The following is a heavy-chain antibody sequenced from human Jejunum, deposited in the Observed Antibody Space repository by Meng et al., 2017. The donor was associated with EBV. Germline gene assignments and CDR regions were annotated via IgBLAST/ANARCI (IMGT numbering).Heavy chain of an antibody. CDR3: AHRENWNFDY. J-gene: IGHJ4*02. V-gene: IGHV2-5*02. CDR1: GFSLSTSGVA. CDR2: IYGDDNK. Sequence: QITLKESGPTLXXXXXTXTLTCTFSGFSLSTSGVAVGWIRQPPGKALEWLALIYGDDNKRYSPSLKSRFTITKDTSRNQVVLTMTNMDPADTATYYCAHRENWNFDYWGQGTLVTVSS. D-gene: IGHD1-1*01.